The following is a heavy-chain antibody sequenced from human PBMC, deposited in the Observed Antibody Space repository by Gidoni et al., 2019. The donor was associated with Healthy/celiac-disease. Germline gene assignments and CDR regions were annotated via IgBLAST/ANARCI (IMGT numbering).Heavy chain of an antibody. CDR1: GFPFSSYS. Sequence: EVQLVESVGGLVQPGGSLRLSCAASGFPFSSYSMNWVRQAPGKGLEGVSYISSSSSTIYDADSGKGRFTSARDNAKNSLYLQMNSRRDEDTAVYYCARDLGRYDYDRSGFDDWGQGTLVTVSS. CDR3: ARDLGRYDYDRSGFDD. V-gene: IGHV3-48*02. D-gene: IGHD3-22*01. CDR2: ISSSSSTI. J-gene: IGHJ4*02.